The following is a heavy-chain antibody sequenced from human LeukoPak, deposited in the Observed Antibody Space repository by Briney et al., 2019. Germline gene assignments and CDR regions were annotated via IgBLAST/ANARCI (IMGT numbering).Heavy chain of an antibody. CDR2: IYHSGST. Sequence: ASETLSLTCAISGGSISSSNWWSWVRRPPGKGLEWIGEIYHSGSTNYSPSLKSRVTISVNKSKNQFSLKVTSVTAADTAVYYCARVSSGSYYFDSWGQGTLVTVSS. D-gene: IGHD1-26*01. V-gene: IGHV4-4*02. J-gene: IGHJ4*02. CDR3: ARVSSGSYYFDS. CDR1: GGSISSSNW.